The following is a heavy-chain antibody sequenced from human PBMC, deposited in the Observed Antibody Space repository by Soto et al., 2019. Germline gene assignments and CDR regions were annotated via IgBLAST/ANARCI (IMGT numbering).Heavy chain of an antibody. V-gene: IGHV4-30-2*01. D-gene: IGHD2-2*02. J-gene: IGHJ5*02. CDR3: ARGPLECSSTSCYTHWFDP. Sequence: KSSETLSLTCAVSGGSISSGGYSWSWIRQPPGKGLEWIGYIYHSGSTYYNPSLKSRVTISVDRSKNQFSLKLSSVTAADTAVYYCARGPLECSSTSCYTHWFDPWAREPWSPSPQ. CDR1: GGSISSGGYS. CDR2: IYHSGST.